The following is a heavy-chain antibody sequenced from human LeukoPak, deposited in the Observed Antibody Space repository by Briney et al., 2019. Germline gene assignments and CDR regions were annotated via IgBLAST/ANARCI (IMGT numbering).Heavy chain of an antibody. V-gene: IGHV1-69*13. Sequence: GASVKVSCKASGGTFSSYAISWVRQAPGQGLEWMGGIIPIFGTANYAQKFQGRVTITADESTGTAYMELSSLRSEDTAVYYCAREWELQLGVFDYWGQGTLVTVSS. CDR2: IIPIFGTA. J-gene: IGHJ4*02. CDR1: GGTFSSYA. D-gene: IGHD1-26*01. CDR3: AREWELQLGVFDY.